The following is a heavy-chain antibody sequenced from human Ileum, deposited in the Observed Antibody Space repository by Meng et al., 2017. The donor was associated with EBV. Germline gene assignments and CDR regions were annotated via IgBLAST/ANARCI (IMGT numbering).Heavy chain of an antibody. CDR2: INPNGGGT. J-gene: IGHJ5*02. D-gene: IGHD6-19*01. Sequence: QGQVVQSGAEVKQPGASVKVSCKTSGYTFSDHYMYWVRQVPGQGLEWMGRINPNGGGTLYAQKFRGRVTMTRDMSNSTVFMELSRLRSDDTGIYYCARDSEKLLGWFDPWGQGTLVTVSS. CDR3: ARDSEKLLGWFDP. CDR1: GYTFSDHY. V-gene: IGHV1-2*05.